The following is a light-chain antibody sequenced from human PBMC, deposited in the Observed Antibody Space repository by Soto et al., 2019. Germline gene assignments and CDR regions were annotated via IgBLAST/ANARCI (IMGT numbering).Light chain of an antibody. CDR3: SSYTLSSNSV. Sequence: QSVLTQPASVSGSPGQSITISCTGTSSDVGGYNHVSWYQQHPGKAPKVMMYDVSNRPSGVSSRFSGSKSGNTASLTISGLQAEDEADYYCSSYTLSSNSVFGTVTKVTVL. CDR1: SSDVGGYNH. V-gene: IGLV2-14*01. J-gene: IGLJ1*01. CDR2: DVS.